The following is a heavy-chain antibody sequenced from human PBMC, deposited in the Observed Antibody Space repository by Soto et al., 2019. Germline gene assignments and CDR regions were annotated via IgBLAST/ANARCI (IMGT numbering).Heavy chain of an antibody. J-gene: IGHJ4*02. CDR3: ARDPIGGGAPYYFDF. Sequence: GASVKVSCKTSGYIFSAYYMYWVLQTPGHGLEWMGGINTDSGDTHYAQKFQGRVTMTRDRSISTAYMELTSLTSDDTAVYYCARDPIGGGAPYYFDFWGRGTLVTVSS. CDR1: GYIFSAYY. D-gene: IGHD3-16*01. V-gene: IGHV1-2*02. CDR2: INTDSGDT.